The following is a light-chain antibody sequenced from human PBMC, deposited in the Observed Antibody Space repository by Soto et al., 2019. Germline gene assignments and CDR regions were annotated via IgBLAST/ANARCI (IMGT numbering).Light chain of an antibody. V-gene: IGLV2-14*01. J-gene: IGLJ1*01. Sequence: QSVPTQPPSVSGSPGQSITISCTGTSSDIGSNNYVSWYQQHPGKAPKVMIYEVSNRPSGVSNRFSGSKSGNTASLTISGLQAEDEADYYCSSYTVTSVTLYVFGTGTKVTVL. CDR3: SSYTVTSVTLYV. CDR1: SSDIGSNNY. CDR2: EVS.